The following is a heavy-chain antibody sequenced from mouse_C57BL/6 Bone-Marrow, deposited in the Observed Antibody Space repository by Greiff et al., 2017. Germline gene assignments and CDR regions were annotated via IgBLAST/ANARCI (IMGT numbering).Heavy chain of an antibody. V-gene: IGHV1-72*01. CDR2: IAPNSGGT. D-gene: IGHD1-1*01. J-gene: IGHJ4*01. CDR3: ARVLRRVEYYAMDY. CDR1: GYTFTSYW. Sequence: QVQLQQPGAELVKPGASVKLSCKASGYTFTSYWMHWVKQRPGRGLAWIGRIAPNSGGTKYNEKFKSKATLTVDKPSSTAYMQLSSLTSEDSAVYYCARVLRRVEYYAMDYWGQGTSVTVSA.